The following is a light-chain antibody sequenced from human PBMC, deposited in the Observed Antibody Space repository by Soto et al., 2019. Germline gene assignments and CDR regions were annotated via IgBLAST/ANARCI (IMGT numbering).Light chain of an antibody. V-gene: IGKV3-11*01. J-gene: IGKJ1*01. CDR2: DAY. CDR1: QSVSNY. Sequence: EIVLTQSPATLSLSPGERATLSCRASQSVSNYLAWYQHKPGQAPRLLIYDAYSRATGIPARVSGSGSGTDFPLTISSLEPEDFAVYCCQLRSNWPPSWTVGQGTKVEIK. CDR3: QLRSNWPPSWT.